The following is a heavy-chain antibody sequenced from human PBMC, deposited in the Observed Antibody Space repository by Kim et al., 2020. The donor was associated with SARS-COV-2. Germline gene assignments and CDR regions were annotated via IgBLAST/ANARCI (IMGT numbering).Heavy chain of an antibody. CDR2: N. Sequence: NDYAVSVKSRITLNPDTSKNQFSLHLDSVTPEDTAVYFCARTRPNQGFDYWGQGTLVTVSS. J-gene: IGHJ4*02. V-gene: IGHV6-1*01. CDR3: ARTRPNQGFDY. D-gene: IGHD1-1*01.